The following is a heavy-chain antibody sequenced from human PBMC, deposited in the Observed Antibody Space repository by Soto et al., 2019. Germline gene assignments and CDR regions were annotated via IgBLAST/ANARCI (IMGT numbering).Heavy chain of an antibody. D-gene: IGHD3-10*01. V-gene: IGHV4-34*01. Sequence: SETLSLTCAVYGGSFSGYYWSWIRQPPGKGLEWIGEINHSGSTNYNPSLKSRVTISVDTSKNQFSLKLSSVTAADTAVYYCARAPGDHDAFDIWGQGTMVTVSS. CDR1: GGSFSGYY. CDR3: ARAPGDHDAFDI. J-gene: IGHJ3*02. CDR2: INHSGST.